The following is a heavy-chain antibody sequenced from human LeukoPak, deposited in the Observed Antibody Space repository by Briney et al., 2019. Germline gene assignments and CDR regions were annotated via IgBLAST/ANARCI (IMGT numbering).Heavy chain of an antibody. Sequence: PGGSLRLSCAASGFTFSSYAMSWVRQAPGKGLEWVANIKQDGSEKYYVDSVKGRFTISRDNAKNSLYLQMNSLRAEDTAVYYCARDQLLGLWFGEMEYYFDYWGQGTLVTVSS. J-gene: IGHJ4*02. CDR1: GFTFSSYA. V-gene: IGHV3-7*01. CDR3: ARDQLLGLWFGEMEYYFDY. D-gene: IGHD3-10*01. CDR2: IKQDGSEK.